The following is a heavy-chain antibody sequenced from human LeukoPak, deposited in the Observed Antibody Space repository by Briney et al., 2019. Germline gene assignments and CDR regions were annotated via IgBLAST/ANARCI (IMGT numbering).Heavy chain of an antibody. CDR3: ARDRRYNDYDYCFDS. D-gene: IGHD5-12*01. Sequence: GASVKVSCKASGYTFTAYYMHWVRQAPGHGPEWMGIINPSAGSTTYAQKFQGRVAMTRDTSTSTVYMELSSLRSEDTAVYYCARDRRYNDYDYCFDSWGQGTLVTVSS. CDR2: INPSAGST. CDR1: GYTFTAYY. J-gene: IGHJ4*02. V-gene: IGHV1-46*01.